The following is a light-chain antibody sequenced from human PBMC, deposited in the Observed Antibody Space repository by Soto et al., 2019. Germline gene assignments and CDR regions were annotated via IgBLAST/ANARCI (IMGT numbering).Light chain of an antibody. Sequence: DIQMTQSPSTLSGSVGDTVTITCRASQGIGFYLAWYQQTPGKVPKHLIYGASKLDSGVPSRFSGGGSGTNFTLTISILQPEDVGTYYCQQANCFPLTFGGGTKVDI. V-gene: IGKV1-27*01. J-gene: IGKJ4*01. CDR3: QQANCFPLT. CDR2: GAS. CDR1: QGIGFY.